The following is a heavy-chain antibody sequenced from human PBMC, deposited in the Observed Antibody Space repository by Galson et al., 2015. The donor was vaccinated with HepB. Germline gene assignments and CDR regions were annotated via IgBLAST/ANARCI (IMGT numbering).Heavy chain of an antibody. CDR2: IYPGDSDT. CDR3: ARRDSYCSGSDCYSDGFDI. D-gene: IGHD2-21*02. J-gene: IGHJ3*02. V-gene: IGHV5-51*01. CDR1: GSLFYNYW. Sequence: QSGAEVTKPGESLKISCKGFGSLFYNYWIAWVRQKPGKGLEWMGIIYPGDSDTKYSPSFQGQVTISADRSTSAAYLQWGSLKASDTAMYYCARRDSYCSGSDCYSDGFDIWGQGTMVTVSS.